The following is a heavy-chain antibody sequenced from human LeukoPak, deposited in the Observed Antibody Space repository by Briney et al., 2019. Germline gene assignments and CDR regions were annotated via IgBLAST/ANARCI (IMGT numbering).Heavy chain of an antibody. CDR3: AKYSDD. CDR2: ISYDGSNK. CDR1: GFTFSSYA. V-gene: IGHV3-30-3*01. J-gene: IGHJ4*02. Sequence: GGSLRLSCAASGFTFSSYAMHWVRQAPGKGLEWVAVISYDGSNKYYADSVKGRFTISRDNSENTLYLQMNSLRADDTAMYYCAKYSDDWGQGTLVTVSS. D-gene: IGHD2/OR15-2a*01.